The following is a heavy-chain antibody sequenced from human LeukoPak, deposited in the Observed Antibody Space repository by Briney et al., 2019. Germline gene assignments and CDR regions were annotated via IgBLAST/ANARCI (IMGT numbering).Heavy chain of an antibody. D-gene: IGHD3-22*01. CDR2: INPSGGTT. CDR3: ARHRLPRVYYDSSGYYHNGFDI. Sequence: GASVKVSCKASGYTFTSYHMHWVRQAPGQGLEWMGIINPSGGTTNYAQKFQGRVTMTTDTSTSTLYMELRSLRSDDTAVYYCARHRLPRVYYDSSGYYHNGFDIWGQGTMVTVSS. V-gene: IGHV1-46*01. CDR1: GYTFTSYH. J-gene: IGHJ3*02.